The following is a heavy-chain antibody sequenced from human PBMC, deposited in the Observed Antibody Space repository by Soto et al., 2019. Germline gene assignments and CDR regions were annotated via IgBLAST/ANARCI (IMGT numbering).Heavy chain of an antibody. CDR3: AKGLLWPRYFDL. V-gene: IGHV3-23*01. D-gene: IGHD2-15*01. J-gene: IGHJ2*01. CDR2: ISGSGGST. CDR1: GFTFSSYA. Sequence: VQLLESGGGLVQPGGSLRLSCPASGFTFSSYAISWVRQAPGKGLEWVSAISGSGGSTYYADSVKGRFTISRDNSKNTLYLQMNSLRAEDTAVYYCAKGLLWPRYFDLWGRGTLVTVSS.